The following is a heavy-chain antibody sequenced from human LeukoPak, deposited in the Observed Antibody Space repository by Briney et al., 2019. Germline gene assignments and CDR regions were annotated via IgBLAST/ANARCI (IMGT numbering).Heavy chain of an antibody. CDR2: IKSKTDGGTT. D-gene: IGHD1-1*01. Sequence: GGSLRLSCAASGFTFSNAWMSWVRQAPGKVLEWVGRIKSKTDGGTTDYAAPVKGRFTISRDDSKNTLYLQMNSLKTEDTAVYYCTTDRDWIDAFDIWGQGTMVTVSS. V-gene: IGHV3-15*01. CDR3: TTDRDWIDAFDI. J-gene: IGHJ3*02. CDR1: GFTFSNAW.